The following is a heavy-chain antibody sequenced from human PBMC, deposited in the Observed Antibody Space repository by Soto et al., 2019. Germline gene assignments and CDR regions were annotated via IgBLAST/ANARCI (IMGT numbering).Heavy chain of an antibody. CDR3: ANLITFGGVIVNPFQH. V-gene: IGHV3-23*01. Sequence: EVQLLESGGGLVQPGGSLRLSCAASGFTFSSYAMSWVRQAPGKGLEWVSAISGSGGSTYYADSVKGRFTISRDNSKNTLYLQMNSLRAEDTAVYYCANLITFGGVIVNPFQHWGQGTLVTVSS. D-gene: IGHD3-16*02. CDR1: GFTFSSYA. CDR2: ISGSGGST. J-gene: IGHJ1*01.